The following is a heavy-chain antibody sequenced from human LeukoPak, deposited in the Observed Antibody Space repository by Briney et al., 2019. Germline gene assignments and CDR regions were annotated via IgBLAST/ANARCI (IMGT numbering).Heavy chain of an antibody. CDR1: GFIFSNYA. Sequence: GGSMRLSCAASGFIFSNYAMRWVRQSPGRGLEWVSTISGGGGTTYYADSVKGRFTISRDNSKNTLYLQMNSLRLEDTAGYYCAKGAGYSSNWNFDYWGQGTLVTVSS. CDR3: AKGAGYSSNWNFDY. CDR2: ISGGGGTT. J-gene: IGHJ4*02. V-gene: IGHV3-23*01. D-gene: IGHD6-13*01.